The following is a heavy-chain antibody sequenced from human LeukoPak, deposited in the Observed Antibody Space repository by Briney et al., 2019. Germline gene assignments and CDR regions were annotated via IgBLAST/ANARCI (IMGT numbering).Heavy chain of an antibody. D-gene: IGHD2-2*01. J-gene: IGHJ4*02. CDR1: GFTFSNYA. CDR3: AKVYCSSTSCFYDY. Sequence: PGGSLRLSCAASGFTFSNYAMSWVRQAPGKGREWVSAISGSGGSTYYADSVKGRFTISRDNSKNTLYLQMNSLRAEDTAVYYCAKVYCSSTSCFYDYWGQGTLVTVSS. V-gene: IGHV3-23*01. CDR2: ISGSGGST.